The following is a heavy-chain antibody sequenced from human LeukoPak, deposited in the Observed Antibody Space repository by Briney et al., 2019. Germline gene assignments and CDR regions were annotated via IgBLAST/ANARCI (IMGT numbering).Heavy chain of an antibody. J-gene: IGHJ4*02. D-gene: IGHD3-22*01. CDR3: ARFHYYDSSGYYSFDY. Sequence: ASVKVSCKASGYTFTGYYIHWVRQAPGQGLEWMGWIYPYSGDTNYAQKLQGRVTMTTDTSTSTAYMELRSLRSDDTAVYYCARFHYYDSSGYYSFDYWGQGTLVTVSS. V-gene: IGHV1-18*04. CDR1: GYTFTGYY. CDR2: IYPYSGDT.